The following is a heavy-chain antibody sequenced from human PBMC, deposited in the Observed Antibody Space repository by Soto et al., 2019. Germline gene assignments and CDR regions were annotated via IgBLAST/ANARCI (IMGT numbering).Heavy chain of an antibody. CDR1: GFTFSSYA. CDR2: LSYDGSNK. Sequence: QVELVESGGGVVQPGRSLRLSCAASGFTFSSYAMHWVRQAPGKGLEWVAVLSYDGSNKYYADSVKGRFTISRDNSKNTLYLQMNSLRAEDTAVYYWGRYIVVVTATYAFDIWGQGTMVTVSS. V-gene: IGHV3-30-3*01. J-gene: IGHJ3*02. CDR3: GRYIVVVTATYAFDI. D-gene: IGHD2-21*02.